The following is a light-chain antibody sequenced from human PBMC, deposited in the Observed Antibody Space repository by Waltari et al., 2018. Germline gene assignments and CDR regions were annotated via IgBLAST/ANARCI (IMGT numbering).Light chain of an antibody. CDR2: VDSDGSH. Sequence: QLVLTQSPSASASLGASVKLTCTLSSGHSSFVIAWLQQQPGKGPRSLMKVDSDGSHRKGDGSPGRFSGSRCGAERFLTLSSLQSEDEADYYCQTWGTGIRVFGGGTKLTVL. CDR1: SGHSSFV. J-gene: IGLJ3*02. V-gene: IGLV4-69*01. CDR3: QTWGTGIRV.